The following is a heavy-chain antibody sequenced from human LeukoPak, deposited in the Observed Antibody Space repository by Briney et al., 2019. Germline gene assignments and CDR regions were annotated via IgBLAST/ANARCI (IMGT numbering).Heavy chain of an antibody. CDR1: GYTFTSYY. J-gene: IGHJ6*02. V-gene: IGHV1-46*01. CDR2: INPSGGST. CDR3: ARDRLNCSGGSCYHYYYYGMDV. D-gene: IGHD2-15*01. Sequence: ASVTVSCKASGYTFTSYYMHWVRQAPGQGLEWMGIINPSGGSTSYAQKFQGRVTMTRDTSTSTVYMELSSLRSEDTAVYYCARDRLNCSGGSCYHYYYYGMDVWGQGTTVTVSS.